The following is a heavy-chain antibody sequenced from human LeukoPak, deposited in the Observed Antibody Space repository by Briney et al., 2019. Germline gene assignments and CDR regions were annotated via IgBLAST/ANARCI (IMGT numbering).Heavy chain of an antibody. D-gene: IGHD3-9*01. J-gene: IGHJ4*02. CDR1: GFTFTTYG. CDR3: ATDISTHYFGS. Sequence: PGGSLRLSCAASGFTFTTYGMSRVRQAPGKGLEWVTFIWYDASNKYYAESVKGRFTISRDNSRNTVFLQMNSLRAEDTAIYYCATDISTHYFGSWGQGTLVTVSS. V-gene: IGHV3-33*08. CDR2: IWYDASNK.